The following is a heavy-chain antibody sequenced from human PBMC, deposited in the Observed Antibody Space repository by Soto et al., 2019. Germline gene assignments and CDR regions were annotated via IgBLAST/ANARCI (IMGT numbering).Heavy chain of an antibody. CDR2: ISGSGDSK. CDR3: AKRDYGSDFDY. V-gene: IGHV3-23*01. Sequence: EVQLLESGGGVEQPGGSLRLSCAASGFTFSSYAMSWVRQAPGKGLEWVSVISGSGDSKYYADSVKGRFTISRDNSKNTLYLQMNRLRVEDTALYYCAKRDYGSDFDYWGQGTLVTVSS. D-gene: IGHD3-10*01. J-gene: IGHJ4*02. CDR1: GFTFSSYA.